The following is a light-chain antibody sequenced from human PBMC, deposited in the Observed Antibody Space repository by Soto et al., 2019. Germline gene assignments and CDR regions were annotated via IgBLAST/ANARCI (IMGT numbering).Light chain of an antibody. CDR1: QSVSSSY. J-gene: IGKJ1*01. CDR2: GAS. Sequence: EVLFTQSPGTLALSRGERATLSCRASQSVSSSYLAWYQHRPGQAPRLLIFGASSRATGIPDRFSGTGSGTDCTLTISRLEPEDFAVYYCQQYGNSPRTFGQGTKVDIK. CDR3: QQYGNSPRT. V-gene: IGKV3-20*01.